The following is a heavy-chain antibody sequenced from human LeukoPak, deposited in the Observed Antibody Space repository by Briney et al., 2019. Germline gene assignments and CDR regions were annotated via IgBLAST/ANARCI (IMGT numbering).Heavy chain of an antibody. CDR2: IYYSGST. J-gene: IGHJ6*01. V-gene: IGHV4-59*01. D-gene: IGHD5-12*01. CDR3: ARGPSGYSDYYGGMDG. Sequence: SETLSLTCTVSGVSISSYSLSWIRQPPGKGLEWVGDIYYSGSTKYNPSLKSRVTISVDTSKNQFCLKLGSVTAADTAVYYCARGPSGYSDYYGGMDGWGQGTTVTVSS. CDR1: GVSISSYS.